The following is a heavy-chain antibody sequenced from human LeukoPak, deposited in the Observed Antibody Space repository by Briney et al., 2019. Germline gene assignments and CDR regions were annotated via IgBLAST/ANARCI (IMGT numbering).Heavy chain of an antibody. CDR2: ISWNSGSI. CDR1: GFTFDDYA. J-gene: IGHJ4*02. V-gene: IGHV3-9*01. CDR3: XXXXXXXXXXXXXXXSSWYYFDY. Sequence: GRSLRLSCAASGFTFDDYAMHWVRQAPGKGLEWVSGISWNSGSIGYADSVKGRFTISRDNAKNSLYLQMNSLRAEDTALYYCXXXXXXXXXXXXXXXSSWYYFDYWGQGTLVTVSS. D-gene: IGHD6-13*01.